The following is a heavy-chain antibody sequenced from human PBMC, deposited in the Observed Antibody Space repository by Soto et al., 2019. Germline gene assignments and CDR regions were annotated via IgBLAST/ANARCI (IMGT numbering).Heavy chain of an antibody. D-gene: IGHD3-3*01. CDR2: IIPMFGTT. CDR3: ARDNEYDFWSGYNWFDP. Sequence: ASVKVSCKTSGGTFSRHAINWVRQAPGQGLEWMGGIIPMFGTTNYAQKFKGRVTISADTSASTAYMDLSSLRSEDTAVYYCARDNEYDFWSGYNWFDPWGQGTLVTVSS. V-gene: IGHV1-69*06. J-gene: IGHJ5*02. CDR1: GGTFSRHA.